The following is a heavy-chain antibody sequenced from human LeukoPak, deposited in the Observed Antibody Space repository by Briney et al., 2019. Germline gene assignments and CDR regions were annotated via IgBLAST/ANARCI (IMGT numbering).Heavy chain of an antibody. CDR3: GRGMGGRSGWEQYYYYYMDV. CDR1: GYTFTGYY. CDR2: INPNSGGT. Sequence: ASVKVSCKASGYTFTGYYMHWVRQAPGQGLEWMGWINPNSGGTNYAQKFQGRVTMTRDTSISTAYMELSRLRSDDTAVYYWGRGMGGRSGWEQYYYYYMDVWGKGTTVTVSS. J-gene: IGHJ6*03. V-gene: IGHV1-2*02. D-gene: IGHD1/OR15-1a*01.